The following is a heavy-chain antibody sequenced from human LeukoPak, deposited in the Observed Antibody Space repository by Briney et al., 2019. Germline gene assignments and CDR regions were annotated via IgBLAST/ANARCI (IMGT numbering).Heavy chain of an antibody. J-gene: IGHJ5*02. Sequence: PSETLSLTCTVSGGSISSSSYYWGWIRQPPGKGMEWIGSIYYSGSTYYDPSLKSRVTISVDTSKNQFSLKLRSVTAADTALYYCANHYTEDIVVGPAASPETRNNWFDPWGQGTLVTVSS. CDR2: IYYSGST. CDR1: GGSISSSSYY. V-gene: IGHV4-39*07. CDR3: ANHYTEDIVVGPAASPETRNNWFDP. D-gene: IGHD2-2*01.